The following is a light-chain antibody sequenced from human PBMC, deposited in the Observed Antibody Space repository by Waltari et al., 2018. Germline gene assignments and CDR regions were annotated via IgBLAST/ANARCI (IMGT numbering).Light chain of an antibody. V-gene: IGKV4-1*01. J-gene: IGKJ1*01. CDR2: WAS. CDR3: QQYYSTPWT. Sequence: DIVMTQSPDSLAVSLGERATINCKSSQSVLYSSNNKDYLLWYQQKPGQPPKLLIYWASTRGSGVPDRFSGSGSGTDFTLTISSLQAEDVAVYYCQQYYSTPWTFGLGTKVEIK. CDR1: QSVLYSSNNKDY.